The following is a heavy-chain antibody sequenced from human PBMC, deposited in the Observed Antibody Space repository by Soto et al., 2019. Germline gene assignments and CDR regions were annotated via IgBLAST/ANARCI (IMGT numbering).Heavy chain of an antibody. Sequence: NPLETLSLTCTVYGGSISSYYWSWIRQPPGKGLEWIGYIYYSGSTNYNPSLKSRVTISIDTSKNQFSLKLSSVTAADTAVYYCARGSGSYYAYWGQATLVTVSS. J-gene: IGHJ4*02. CDR2: IYYSGST. V-gene: IGHV4-59*01. CDR3: ARGSGSYYAY. CDR1: GGSISSYY. D-gene: IGHD1-26*01.